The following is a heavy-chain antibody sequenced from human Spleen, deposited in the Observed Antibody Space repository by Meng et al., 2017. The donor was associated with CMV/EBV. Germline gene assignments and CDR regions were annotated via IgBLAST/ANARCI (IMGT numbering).Heavy chain of an antibody. CDR2: ISSDGSNK. Sequence: GGSLRLSCAASGFTFSTYGMHWVRQAPGKGLEWVAFISSDGSNKYFTDSVEGRFSISRDRSKNTVFLQMNSLRVEDTAVYYCAKDRGVFAVAGTKYFDLWGQGTLVTVSS. D-gene: IGHD6-19*01. CDR3: AKDRGVFAVAGTKYFDL. J-gene: IGHJ4*02. CDR1: GFTFSTYG. V-gene: IGHV3-30*02.